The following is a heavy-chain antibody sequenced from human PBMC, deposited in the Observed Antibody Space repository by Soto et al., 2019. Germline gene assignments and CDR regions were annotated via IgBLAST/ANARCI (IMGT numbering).Heavy chain of an antibody. Sequence: SVKVSCKASGGTFSSYAISWVRQAPGQGLEWMGGIIPIFGTANYAQKFQGRVTITADESTSTAYMELSSLRSEDTAVYYCARAVWFGESYYYGMDVWGQGTTVTVSS. D-gene: IGHD3-10*01. J-gene: IGHJ6*02. CDR3: ARAVWFGESYYYGMDV. V-gene: IGHV1-69*13. CDR1: GGTFSSYA. CDR2: IIPIFGTA.